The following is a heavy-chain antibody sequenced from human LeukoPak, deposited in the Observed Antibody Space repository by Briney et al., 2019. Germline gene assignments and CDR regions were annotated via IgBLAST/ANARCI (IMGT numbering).Heavy chain of an antibody. CDR2: MNPNSGNT. CDR1: GYTFTSYD. D-gene: IGHD3-3*01. V-gene: IGHV1-8*02. J-gene: IGHJ4*02. CDR3: ARSYDFWSGYFIPTDY. Sequence: GASVKVSCKASGYTFTSYDINWVRQATGQGLEWMGWMNPNSGNTGYAQKFQGRVTMTTDTSTSTAYMELRSLRSDDTAVYYCARSYDFWSGYFIPTDYWGQGTLVTVSS.